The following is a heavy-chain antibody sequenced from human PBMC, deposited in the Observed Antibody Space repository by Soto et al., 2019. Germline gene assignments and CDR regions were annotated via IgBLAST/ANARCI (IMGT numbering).Heavy chain of an antibody. CDR2: ISPISGTT. J-gene: IGHJ6*02. V-gene: IGHV1-69*13. D-gene: IGHD2-8*01. CDR1: GDVFRSYG. CDR3: ARVRCFNGLCHTADYGMDV. Sequence: SVKVSCKASGDVFRSYGINWVRQAPGQGLEWMGGISPISGTTNYAQKFQGRVAITADESTDTVYMELSRLRSEDTAVYFCARVRCFNGLCHTADYGMDVWGQGTTVTVSS.